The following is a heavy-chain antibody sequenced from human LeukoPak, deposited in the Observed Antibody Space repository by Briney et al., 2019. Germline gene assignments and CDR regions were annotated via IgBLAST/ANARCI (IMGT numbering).Heavy chain of an antibody. CDR3: ARGRRYYYDSTWDY. V-gene: IGHV4-39*07. Sequence: SETLSLTCTVSGGSISSSSYYWGWIRQPPGKGLEWIGSIYYSGSTYYNPSLKSRVTISVDTSKNQFSLKLSSVTAADTAVYYCARGRRYYYDSTWDYWGQGTLVTVSS. CDR2: IYYSGST. D-gene: IGHD3-22*01. J-gene: IGHJ4*02. CDR1: GGSISSSSYY.